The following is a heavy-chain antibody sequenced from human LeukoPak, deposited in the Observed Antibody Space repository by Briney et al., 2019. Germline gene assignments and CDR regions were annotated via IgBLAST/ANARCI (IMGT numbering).Heavy chain of an antibody. V-gene: IGHV3-9*03. CDR3: AKDSGSGSYDAFDI. D-gene: IGHD1-26*01. J-gene: IGHJ3*02. Sequence: GGSLRLSCAASGFTFDDYAMHWFRQAPGKGLEWVSGISWNSGNIGYADSVKGRFTISRDNAKNSLYLQMNSLRAEDMALYYCAKDSGSGSYDAFDIWGQGTMVTVSS. CDR1: GFTFDDYA. CDR2: ISWNSGNI.